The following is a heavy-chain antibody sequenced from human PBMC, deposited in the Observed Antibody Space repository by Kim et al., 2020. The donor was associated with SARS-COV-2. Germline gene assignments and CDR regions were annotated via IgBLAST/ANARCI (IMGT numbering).Heavy chain of an antibody. CDR1: GFTFSSYA. Sequence: GGSLRLSCAASGFTFSSYAMHWVRQAPGKGLEWVAVISYDGSNKYYADSVKGRFTISRDNSKNTLYLQMNSLRAEDTAVYYCARGEGVIVVVITTPFDYWGQGTLVTVSS. CDR3: ARGEGVIVVVITTPFDY. J-gene: IGHJ4*02. V-gene: IGHV3-30*04. CDR2: ISYDGSNK. D-gene: IGHD3-22*01.